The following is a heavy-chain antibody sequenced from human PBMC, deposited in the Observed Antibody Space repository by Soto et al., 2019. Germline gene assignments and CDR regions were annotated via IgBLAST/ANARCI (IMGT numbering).Heavy chain of an antibody. CDR2: MSGSGEDI. CDR1: GFTFSTCA. D-gene: IGHD3-10*01. Sequence: EVQLLESGGGLERPGGSLRLSCVTSGFTFSTCAMNWVRQAPGKGLEWVSGMSGSGEDIYYADSVKGRFTISRNNAKNTVYLQRNSLRVEDTAVYYCARRCEESGTRRHLDYWGQGTQVTVSS. CDR3: ARRCEESGTRRHLDY. V-gene: IGHV3-23*01. J-gene: IGHJ4*02.